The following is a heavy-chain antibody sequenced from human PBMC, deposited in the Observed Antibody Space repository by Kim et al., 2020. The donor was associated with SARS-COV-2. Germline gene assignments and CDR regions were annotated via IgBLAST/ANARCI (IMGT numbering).Heavy chain of an antibody. CDR3: ARLLWFGESYFDY. J-gene: IGHJ4*02. V-gene: IGHV5-51*01. Sequence: RSSPSFQGQITISADKSISTAYLQWSSLKASDTAMYYWARLLWFGESYFDYWGQGTLVTVSS. D-gene: IGHD3-10*01.